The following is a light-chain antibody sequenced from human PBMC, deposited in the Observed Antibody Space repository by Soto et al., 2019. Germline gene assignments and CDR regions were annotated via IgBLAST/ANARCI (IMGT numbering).Light chain of an antibody. J-gene: IGKJ4*01. Sequence: EFVLTQSPATLSLSPGERATLSCRASQSVSSNLAWYQQKPGQAPRLLIYGASTRATGIPARFSGSGSGTEFTLTISSLQSEDFAVYYCQQYNNWPLLTFGGGTKVDIK. CDR2: GAS. CDR3: QQYNNWPLLT. V-gene: IGKV3-15*01. CDR1: QSVSSN.